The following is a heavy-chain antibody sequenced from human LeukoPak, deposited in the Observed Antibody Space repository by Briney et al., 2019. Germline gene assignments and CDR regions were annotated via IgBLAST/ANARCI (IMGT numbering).Heavy chain of an antibody. CDR3: ARERQDTTDY. CDR1: GFTFSSYS. J-gene: IGHJ4*02. CDR2: ISSSSSYI. Sequence: PGGSLRLSCAASGFTFSSYSMNWVRQAPGKGLEWVSSISSSSSYIYYADSVKGRFTISRDNAKNSLYLQLNSLRDEDTAVYYCARERQDTTDYWGQGTLVTVSS. V-gene: IGHV3-21*01. D-gene: IGHD2-15*01.